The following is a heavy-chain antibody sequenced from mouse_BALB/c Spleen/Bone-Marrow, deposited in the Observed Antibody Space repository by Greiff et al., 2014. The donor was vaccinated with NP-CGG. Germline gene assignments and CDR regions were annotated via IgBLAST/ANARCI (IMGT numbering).Heavy chain of an antibody. CDR3: VRSGERYGAMDY. CDR2: VSDGGNYT. J-gene: IGHJ4*01. V-gene: IGHV5-4*02. Sequence: EVQRVESGGGLVKPGGSLKLSCAASGFTFSDYYMCWIRQTPEKRLEWVAIVSDGGNYTYYPDSVKGRFTISRDNAKNNLYLQMSSLKSEDTAMYHCVRSGERYGAMDYWGQGTSVTVSS. CDR1: GFTFSDYY. D-gene: IGHD2-10*02.